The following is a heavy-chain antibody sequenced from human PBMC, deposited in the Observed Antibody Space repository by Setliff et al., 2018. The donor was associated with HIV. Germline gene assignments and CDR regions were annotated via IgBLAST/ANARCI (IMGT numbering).Heavy chain of an antibody. CDR3: ARLFQWMSYGFDI. V-gene: IGHV4-39*01. D-gene: IGHD5-12*01. CDR2: IHHSGSV. Sequence: SETLSLTCTLSYGSISSGYYYWGWIRQPPGKGLEWIGNIHHSGSVYYNLSLKRRVTISVDTSKNQFSLKLTSATAADTGVYFCARLFQWMSYGFDIWGQGTMVTVSS. CDR1: YGSISSGYYY. J-gene: IGHJ3*02.